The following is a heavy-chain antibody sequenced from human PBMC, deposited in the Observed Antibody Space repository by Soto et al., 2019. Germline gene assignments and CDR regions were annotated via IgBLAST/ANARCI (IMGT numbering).Heavy chain of an antibody. CDR3: AKRRGAGGHFDY. Sequence: LRLSCAASGFTFSSYAMGWVRQGPGKGLEWVAVVSIGGSTHYADSVRGRFTISRDNSKNTLSLQMNSLTAEDTAVYFCAKRRGAGGHFDYWGQGVLVTVSS. J-gene: IGHJ4*02. V-gene: IGHV3-23*01. CDR1: GFTFSSYA. CDR2: VSIGGST. D-gene: IGHD2-15*01.